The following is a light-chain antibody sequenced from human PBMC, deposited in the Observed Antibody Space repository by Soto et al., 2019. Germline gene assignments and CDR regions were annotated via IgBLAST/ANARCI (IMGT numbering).Light chain of an antibody. CDR1: QTMSSW. Sequence: DIQMTQSPSTLSGSVGDRVTITCRASQTMSSWLAWYQQKPGKDPKLMIYKASTLKSGVPSRLSGSGSGTEFTLTISSLQPDDFATYHCQHYNSYSEAFGQGTKVDIK. J-gene: IGKJ1*01. CDR2: KAS. V-gene: IGKV1-5*03. CDR3: QHYNSYSEA.